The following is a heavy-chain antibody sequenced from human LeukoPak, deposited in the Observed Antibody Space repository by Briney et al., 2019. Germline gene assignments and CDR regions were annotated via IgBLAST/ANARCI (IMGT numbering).Heavy chain of an antibody. J-gene: IGHJ4*02. CDR3: ARVIIAATGIDY. CDR1: GFTFSSHW. D-gene: IGHD6-13*01. V-gene: IGHV3-74*01. CDR2: INTDGSTT. Sequence: PGGSLRLSCATAGFTFSSHWMHWVRQGPGKGLVWVSRINTDGSTTSYADSVKGRFTISRDNAKNTLHLQMNSLRAEDTAVYYCARVIIAATGIDYWGQGTLVTVSS.